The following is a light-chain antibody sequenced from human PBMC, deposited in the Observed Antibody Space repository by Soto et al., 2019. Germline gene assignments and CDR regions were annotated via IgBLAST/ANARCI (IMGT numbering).Light chain of an antibody. J-gene: IGLJ1*01. V-gene: IGLV2-14*01. CDR3: SSYTSSSSLDV. Sequence: QSALTQPACVSGSPGQSITISCTGTSSDVGGYNYVSWYQQHPGKAPKLMIYDVSNRPSGVSNRFSGSKSGNTASLTISGLQSVDEADYYCSSYTSSSSLDVFGTGTKLTVL. CDR2: DVS. CDR1: SSDVGGYNY.